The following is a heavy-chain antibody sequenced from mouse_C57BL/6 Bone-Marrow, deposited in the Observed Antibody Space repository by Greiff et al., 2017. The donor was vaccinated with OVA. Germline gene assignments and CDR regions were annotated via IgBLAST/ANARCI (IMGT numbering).Heavy chain of an antibody. V-gene: IGHV5-4*01. CDR2: ISDGGSYT. Sequence: EVKLVESGGGLVKPGGSLKLSCAASGFTFSSYAMSWVRQTPEKRLEWVATISDGGSYTYYPDNVKGRFTISRDNAKNNLYLQMSHLKSEDTAMYYCAREGCLRSGRDYAMDYWGQGTSVTVSS. CDR1: GFTFSSYA. CDR3: AREGCLRSGRDYAMDY. D-gene: IGHD1-1*01. J-gene: IGHJ4*01.